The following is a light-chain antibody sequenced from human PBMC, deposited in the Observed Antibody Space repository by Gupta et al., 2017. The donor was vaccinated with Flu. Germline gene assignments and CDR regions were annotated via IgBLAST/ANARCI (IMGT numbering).Light chain of an antibody. J-gene: IGLJ1*01. CDR1: SSDVGRSNS. Sequence: QSALTQPASVSGSPGQSITISCTGTSSDVGRSNSVSWYQLHPGKAPKLIIVDVSSRPSGVSSRFSGSKSGNTASLTISGLQAEDETDYYCSSYTSTSTFYVFGRGTKVTVL. CDR2: DVS. CDR3: SSYTSTSTFYV. V-gene: IGLV2-14*03.